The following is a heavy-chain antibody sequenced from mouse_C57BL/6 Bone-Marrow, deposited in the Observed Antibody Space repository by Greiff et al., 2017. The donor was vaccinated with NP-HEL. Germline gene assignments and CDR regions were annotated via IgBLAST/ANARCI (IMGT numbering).Heavy chain of an antibody. CDR2: ISYSGST. D-gene: IGHD1-1*01. CDR1: GYSITSGYD. CDR3: ARAHYGSSLFDY. J-gene: IGHJ2*01. V-gene: IGHV3-1*01. Sequence: EVHLVESGPGMVKPSQSLSLTCTVTGYSITSGYDWHWIRHFPGNKLEWMGYISYSGSTNYNPSLKSRISITHDTSKNHFFLKLNSVTTEDTATYYCARAHYGSSLFDYWGQGTTLTVSS.